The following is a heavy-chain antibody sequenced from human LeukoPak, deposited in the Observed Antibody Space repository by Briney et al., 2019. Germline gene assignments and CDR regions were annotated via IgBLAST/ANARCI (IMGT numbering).Heavy chain of an antibody. D-gene: IGHD2-21*02. Sequence: SETLSLTCAVSCVSISSSNWWSWVRQPPGKGLEWIGEIYQSGSTNYNPSLTRRGAISVDKSKNQFSLKLSSVTAADTAVYYCARDFGVTATVRWFDPWGQGTLVTVSS. V-gene: IGHV4-4*02. CDR2: IYQSGST. CDR1: CVSISSSNW. CDR3: ARDFGVTATVRWFDP. J-gene: IGHJ5*02.